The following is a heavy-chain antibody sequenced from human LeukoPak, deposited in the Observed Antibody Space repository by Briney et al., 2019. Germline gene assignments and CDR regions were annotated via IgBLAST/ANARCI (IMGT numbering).Heavy chain of an antibody. D-gene: IGHD1-26*01. CDR2: IYYSGST. CDR1: GGSISSYY. J-gene: IGHJ5*02. Sequence: SETLSLTCTVSGGSISSYYGSWIRQPPGKGLEWIGYIYYSGSTNYNPSLKSRVTISVDTSKNQFSLTLSSVTAADTAVYYCAREVGRPPANWFDPWGQGTLVTVSS. CDR3: AREVGRPPANWFDP. V-gene: IGHV4-59*01.